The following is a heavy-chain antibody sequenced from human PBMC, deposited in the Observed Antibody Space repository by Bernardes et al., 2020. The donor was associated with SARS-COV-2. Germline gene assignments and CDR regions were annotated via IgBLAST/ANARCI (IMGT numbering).Heavy chain of an antibody. CDR2: ISGSGGST. Sequence: GGSLRLSCAASGFTFSSYAMSWVRQAPGKGLEWVSAISGSGGSTYYADSVKGRFTISRDNSKNTLYLQMNSLRAEDTAVYYCAKVSPEYYYDSSGYYPDYWGQGTLVTVSS. J-gene: IGHJ4*02. CDR1: GFTFSSYA. CDR3: AKVSPEYYYDSSGYYPDY. V-gene: IGHV3-23*01. D-gene: IGHD3-22*01.